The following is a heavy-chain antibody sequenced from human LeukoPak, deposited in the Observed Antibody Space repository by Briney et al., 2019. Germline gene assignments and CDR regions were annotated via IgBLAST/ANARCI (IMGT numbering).Heavy chain of an antibody. CDR1: GGSISSSSYY. V-gene: IGHV4-39*07. D-gene: IGHD3-22*01. CDR3: ARDDSSGYYHRIQRAFDY. Sequence: SETLSLTCTVSGGSISSSSYYWGWIRQPPGKGLEWIGSIYYSGSTYYNPSLKSRVTISVDTSKNQFSLKLSSVTAADTAVYYCARDDSSGYYHRIQRAFDYWGQGTLVTVSS. J-gene: IGHJ4*02. CDR2: IYYSGST.